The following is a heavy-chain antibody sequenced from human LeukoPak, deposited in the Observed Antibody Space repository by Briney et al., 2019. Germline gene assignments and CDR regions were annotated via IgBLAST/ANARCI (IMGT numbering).Heavy chain of an antibody. Sequence: GGSLRLSCAASGFTFSSYTMSWVRQAPGKGLEWVSNIGGSASGTFYSDSVKGRFTISRDNSKNTLYLQMNSLRAEDTAVYYCAKFSRGGSCDWFDPWGQGTLVTVSS. CDR2: IGGSASGT. V-gene: IGHV3-23*01. CDR3: AKFSRGGSCDWFDP. J-gene: IGHJ5*02. D-gene: IGHD2-15*01. CDR1: GFTFSSYT.